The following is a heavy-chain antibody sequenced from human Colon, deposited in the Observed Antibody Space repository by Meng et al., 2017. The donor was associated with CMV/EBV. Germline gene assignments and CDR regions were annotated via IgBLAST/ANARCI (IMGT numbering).Heavy chain of an antibody. CDR3: ARDREFAMDV. CDR2: INPFSGAT. CDR1: GYTFTGNY. J-gene: IGHJ6*02. Sequence: ASVKVSCKASGYTFTGNYIHWVRQAPGQGLEWMGRINPFSGATSFEEKFQGRVAMTADSSTTTAYMELRRLTNDDSAVYYCARDREFAMDVWGQGTTVTVSS. V-gene: IGHV1-2*02.